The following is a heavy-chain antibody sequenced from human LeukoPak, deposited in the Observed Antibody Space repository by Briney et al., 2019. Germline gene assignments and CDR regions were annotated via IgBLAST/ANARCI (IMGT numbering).Heavy chain of an antibody. J-gene: IGHJ4*02. CDR2: ISSSSRYI. V-gene: IGHV3-21*01. CDR3: ARDVRDSSGYYLRAFGY. D-gene: IGHD3-22*01. Sequence: PGGSLRLSCAASGFTFTTYSMNWVRQAPGKGLEWVSSISSSSRYIYYADSVKGRFTISRDNAKNSLYLQMNSLRAEDTAVYYCARDVRDSSGYYLRAFGYWGQGTLVTVPS. CDR1: GFTFTTYS.